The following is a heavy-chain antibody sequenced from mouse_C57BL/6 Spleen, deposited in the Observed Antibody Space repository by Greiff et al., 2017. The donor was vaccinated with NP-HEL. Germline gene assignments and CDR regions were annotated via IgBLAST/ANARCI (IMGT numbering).Heavy chain of an antibody. D-gene: IGHD4-1*01. J-gene: IGHJ1*03. Sequence: QVQLQQSGAELVKPGASVKLSCKASGYTFTSYWMHWVKQRPGQGLEWIGMIHPNSGSTNYNEKFKSKATLTVDKSSSTAYMQLSSLTSEDSAVYYCVRDWEGGFDVWGTGTTVTVSS. V-gene: IGHV1-64*01. CDR3: VRDWEGGFDV. CDR1: GYTFTSYW. CDR2: IHPNSGST.